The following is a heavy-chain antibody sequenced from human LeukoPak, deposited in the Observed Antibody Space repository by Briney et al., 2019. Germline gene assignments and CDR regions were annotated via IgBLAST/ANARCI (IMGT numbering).Heavy chain of an antibody. D-gene: IGHD5-18*01. Sequence: PSQTLSLTCTVSGGSISSGGYYWTWIRQPPGKGLEWIGYIYYSGNTNYNPSLKSRVTISVDTSKNQFSLNLSSVTAADTAVYYCARGPSSGYSYGWGQGTLVTVSS. CDR3: ARGPSSGYSYG. V-gene: IGHV4-61*08. CDR2: IYYSGNT. CDR1: GGSISSGGYY. J-gene: IGHJ4*02.